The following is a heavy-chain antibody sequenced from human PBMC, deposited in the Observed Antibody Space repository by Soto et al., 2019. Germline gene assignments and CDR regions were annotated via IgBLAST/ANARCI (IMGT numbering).Heavy chain of an antibody. CDR3: VRTSLVVAAATREDY. CDR1: GFTFSSYW. CDR2: INSDGSST. J-gene: IGHJ4*02. V-gene: IGHV3-74*01. D-gene: IGHD2-15*01. Sequence: EVQLVESGGGLVQPGGSLRLSCAASGFTFSSYWMHWVRQAPGKGLVWVSRINSDGSSTSYADSVKGRFTISRDNAKNTLYLQMNSLGAADTAVYYCVRTSLVVAAATREDYWGQGTLVTVSS.